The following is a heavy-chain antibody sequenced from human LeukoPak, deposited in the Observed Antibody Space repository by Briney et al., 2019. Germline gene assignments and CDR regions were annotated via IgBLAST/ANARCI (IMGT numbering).Heavy chain of an antibody. J-gene: IGHJ4*01. V-gene: IGHV3-33*01. CDR2: TWSDGSNR. CDR1: GFIYSHYG. Sequence: PGGSLRLSCAASGFIYSHYGMHWVRQAPGKGLEWVAVTWSDGSNRFYAGSVKGRFTISRDNSQNTLFLQMNSLRAEDTAMYYCARDAQRGFDYSNSLEYWGHGTLVTVSS. CDR3: ARDAQRGFDYSNSLEY. D-gene: IGHD4-11*01.